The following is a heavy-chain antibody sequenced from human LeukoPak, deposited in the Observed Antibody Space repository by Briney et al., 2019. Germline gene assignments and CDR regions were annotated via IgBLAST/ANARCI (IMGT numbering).Heavy chain of an antibody. J-gene: IGHJ6*03. Sequence: ETLSLTCTVSGGSISSYYWSWIRQPPGKGLEWIGYIYYSGSTNYNPSLKSRVTISVDTSKNQFSLKLSSVTAADTAVYYCARVVAYCSGGSCYSGNDYYYYMDVWGKGTTVTVSS. CDR2: IYYSGST. D-gene: IGHD2-15*01. CDR1: GGSISSYY. V-gene: IGHV4-59*01. CDR3: ARVVAYCSGGSCYSGNDYYYYMDV.